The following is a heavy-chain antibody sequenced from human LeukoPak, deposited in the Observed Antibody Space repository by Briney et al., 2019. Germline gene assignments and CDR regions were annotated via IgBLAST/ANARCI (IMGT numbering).Heavy chain of an antibody. CDR1: GFTFSSYS. CDR2: ISSSSSYI. D-gene: IGHD2-15*01. J-gene: IGHJ6*03. CDR3: ARDRGGGHMDV. Sequence: GGSLRLSCAASGFTFSSYSMNWVRQAPGKGLEWVSSISSSSSYIYYADSVKGRFTISRDNAKNSLYLQMNSLRAGDTAVYYCARDRGGGHMDVWGRGTTVTISS. V-gene: IGHV3-21*01.